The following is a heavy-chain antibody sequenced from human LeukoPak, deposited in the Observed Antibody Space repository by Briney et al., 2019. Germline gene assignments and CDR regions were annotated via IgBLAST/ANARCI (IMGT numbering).Heavy chain of an antibody. CDR3: ASTSCSSSWHFDY. D-gene: IGHD6-13*01. CDR2: IYPGDSDT. CDR1: GYSFTSYW. J-gene: IGHJ4*02. Sequence: GESLKISCKGSGYSFTSYWIGWVRQMPGKGLEWMGIIYPGDSDTRYSPSFQGQVTISADKSISTAYLQWSSLKASDTAMYYCASTSCSSSWHFDYWGQGTLVTISS. V-gene: IGHV5-51*01.